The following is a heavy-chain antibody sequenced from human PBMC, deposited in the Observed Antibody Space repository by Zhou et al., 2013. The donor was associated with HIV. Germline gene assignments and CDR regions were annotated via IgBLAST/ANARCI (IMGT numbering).Heavy chain of an antibody. D-gene: IGHD3-22*01. CDR3: ARDRYHFDNRDNALRYYGLDV. Sequence: QVQLQESGPGLVKPSETLSLTCSVSGDSISSAYFWGRIRQPPGKGLEWIGSVYHSGNTNSNPSLKSRVTMSVDTSKNHFSLNLSSVTAADTAVYFCARDRYHFDNRDNALRYYGLDVWGPGTAVIVSS. CDR1: GDSISSAYF. CDR2: VYHSGNT. J-gene: IGHJ6*02. V-gene: IGHV4-38-2*02.